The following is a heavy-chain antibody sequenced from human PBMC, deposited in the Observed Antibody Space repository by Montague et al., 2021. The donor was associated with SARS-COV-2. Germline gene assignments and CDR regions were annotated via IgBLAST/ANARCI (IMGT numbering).Heavy chain of an antibody. CDR1: GFIFSSYE. Sequence: SLRLSCAASGFIFSSYEMNLVRQAPGKGLECVSHISSSGSTIYYTDSVNGRFTVSRDNAKNSLYLQMNSLRAEDTAVYYCARDNGRITMVRGEFGADYWGQGTLVTVSS. CDR2: ISSSGSTI. V-gene: IGHV3-48*03. J-gene: IGHJ4*02. CDR3: ARDNGRITMVRGEFGADY. D-gene: IGHD3-10*01.